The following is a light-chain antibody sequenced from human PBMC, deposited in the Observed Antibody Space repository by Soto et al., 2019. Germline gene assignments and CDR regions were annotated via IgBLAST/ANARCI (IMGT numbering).Light chain of an antibody. CDR2: EVR. CDR3: SSYTSSNTPGYV. Sequence: QSALTQPASVSGSPGQSITISCTGTSSDVGGYNYVSWYQQHPNKAPKLMIYEVRNRPSGVSDRFSGSKSGNTASLTISGLQAEDEADYYCSSYTSSNTPGYVFGTGTKLTVL. CDR1: SSDVGGYNY. V-gene: IGLV2-14*01. J-gene: IGLJ1*01.